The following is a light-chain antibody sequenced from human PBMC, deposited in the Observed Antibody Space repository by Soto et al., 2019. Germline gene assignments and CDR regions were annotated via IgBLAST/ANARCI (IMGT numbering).Light chain of an antibody. J-gene: IGKJ2*01. CDR1: QSVLYSSNNKNY. Sequence: DIVMTQSPDSLAVSLGESATINCKSSQSVLYSSNNKNYLAWYQQKPGQPPKLLIYWASTRESGVPDRFSGSGSGTDFSLTISSLQAEDVAVYYCQQYYSTPPYTFGQGTKLEI. CDR3: QQYYSTPPYT. CDR2: WAS. V-gene: IGKV4-1*01.